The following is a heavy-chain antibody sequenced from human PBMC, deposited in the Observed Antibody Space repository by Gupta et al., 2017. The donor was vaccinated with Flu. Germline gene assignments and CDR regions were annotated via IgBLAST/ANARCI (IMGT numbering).Heavy chain of an antibody. CDR2: ISHDGNIR. Sequence: QEEVVESGGDVVQPGRSLRLSCAAFGFGFGHNAMHWVRQAPGKGLEWVASISHDGNIRSHADSVQGRFAISRDNSESRLYLQMSGLRIEDTGVYYCAKDWRWNYNNYGMNVWGQGTTVTVSS. CDR3: AKDWRWNYNNYGMNV. J-gene: IGHJ6*02. V-gene: IGHV3-30*18. D-gene: IGHD1-7*01. CDR1: GFGFGHNA.